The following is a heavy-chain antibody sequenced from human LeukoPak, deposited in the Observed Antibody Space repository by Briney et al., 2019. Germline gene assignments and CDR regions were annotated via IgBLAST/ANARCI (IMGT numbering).Heavy chain of an antibody. CDR2: IIPIFGTA. J-gene: IGHJ5*02. V-gene: IGHV1-69*06. D-gene: IGHD1-20*01. Sequence: SVKVSCKASGGTLSIYAISWVRQAPGQGLEWMGGIIPIFGTANYAQKFQGRVTITADKSTSTAYMELSSLRSEDTAVYYCARMSWVTGTSGGWFDPWGQGTLVTVSS. CDR1: GGTLSIYA. CDR3: ARMSWVTGTSGGWFDP.